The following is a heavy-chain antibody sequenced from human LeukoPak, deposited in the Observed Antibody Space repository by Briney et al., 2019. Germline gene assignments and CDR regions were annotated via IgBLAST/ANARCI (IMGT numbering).Heavy chain of an antibody. CDR2: TYYRSKWYN. D-gene: IGHD6-25*01. J-gene: IGHJ4*02. CDR1: GDSVSSNSAA. CDR3: ARGRSGYWVSLFEY. Sequence: SQALSLTCAISGDSVSSNSAAWNWIRQSPSRGLEWLGRTYYRSKWYNDYAVSVKSRMTINPDTSKNQFSLHLNSVTPEDTAVYYCARGRSGYWVSLFEYWGQGILVTVSS. V-gene: IGHV6-1*01.